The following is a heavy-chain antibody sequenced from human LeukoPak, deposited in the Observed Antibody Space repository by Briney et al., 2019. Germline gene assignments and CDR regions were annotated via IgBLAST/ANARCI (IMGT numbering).Heavy chain of an antibody. CDR2: INPNSGGT. Sequence: ASVKVSCKASGYTFTDYYLHWVRQAPGQGLEWMGWINPNSGGTNYAQKFQGRVTMTRDTSISTAYMELSRLRSDDTAVYYCARLWAPGIAVAGTRKVDYWGQGTLVTVSS. V-gene: IGHV1-2*02. D-gene: IGHD6-19*01. J-gene: IGHJ4*02. CDR1: GYTFTDYY. CDR3: ARLWAPGIAVAGTRKVDY.